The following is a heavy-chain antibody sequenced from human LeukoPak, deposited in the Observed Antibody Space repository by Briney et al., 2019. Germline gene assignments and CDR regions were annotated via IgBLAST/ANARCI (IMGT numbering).Heavy chain of an antibody. J-gene: IGHJ4*02. D-gene: IGHD5-18*01. CDR3: ASRKDTPHLPDY. Sequence: GRSLRLSCAASGFTFSSYAMHWVRQAPGEGLEWVAVISYDGGKKYYADSVKGRFTISRDNSKNTLSLQMNSLRAEDTALYYCASRKDTPHLPDYWGQGTLVTVSS. CDR1: GFTFSSYA. V-gene: IGHV3-30-3*01. CDR2: ISYDGGKK.